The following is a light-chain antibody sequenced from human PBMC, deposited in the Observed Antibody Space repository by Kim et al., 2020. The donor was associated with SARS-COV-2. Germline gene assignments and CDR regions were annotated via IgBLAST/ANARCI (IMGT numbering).Light chain of an antibody. J-gene: IGKJ5*01. V-gene: IGKV1-39*01. CDR2: SAS. CDR3: QQSYSIPIT. CDR1: QSISTY. Sequence: ATVGDRVTITCRTSQSISTYLNWYQHKPGKAPKVLIYSASSLQSGVPSRFSGSGSGTDFTLTISSLQPEDFATYYCQQSYSIPITLGQGTRLEIK.